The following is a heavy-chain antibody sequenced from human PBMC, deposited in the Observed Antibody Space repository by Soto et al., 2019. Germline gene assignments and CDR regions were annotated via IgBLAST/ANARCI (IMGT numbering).Heavy chain of an antibody. D-gene: IGHD3-22*01. Sequence: QVQLVQSGAEVKKPGASVKVSCKASGYTFTSYGISWVRQAPGQGLEWMGWISAYNGNTNYAQKLQGRVTMTTDTATRQAYMELRSLRSDDTAVYYCARDSETYYYDSSGYYDVRDDAFDIWGQGTMVTVSS. J-gene: IGHJ3*02. CDR3: ARDSETYYYDSSGYYDVRDDAFDI. V-gene: IGHV1-18*01. CDR1: GYTFTSYG. CDR2: ISAYNGNT.